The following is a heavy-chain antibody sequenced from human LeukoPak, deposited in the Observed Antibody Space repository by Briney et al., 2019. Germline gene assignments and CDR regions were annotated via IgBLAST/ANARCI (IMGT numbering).Heavy chain of an antibody. V-gene: IGHV4-59*01. CDR1: GGSISSYY. Sequence: SETLSLTCTVSGGSISSYYWSWVRQPPGKGLEWIGFVYYTGSTNYSPSLKSRVTISVDTSKNQFSLKLSSVTAADTAVYYCARQVGIWFDPWGQGTLVTVSS. CDR3: ARQVGIWFDP. CDR2: VYYTGST. D-gene: IGHD1-26*01. J-gene: IGHJ5*02.